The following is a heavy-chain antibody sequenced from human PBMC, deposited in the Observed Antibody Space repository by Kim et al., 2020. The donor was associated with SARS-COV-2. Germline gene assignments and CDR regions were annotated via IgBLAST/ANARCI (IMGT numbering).Heavy chain of an antibody. CDR3: ARSVGYCSGGSCSARFDY. Sequence: LSLTCAASGFTFSSYWMHWVRQAPGKGLVWVSRINSDGSSTTYADSVKGRFTISRDNAKNTLFLQMNSLRAEDTAVYYCARSVGYCSGGSCSARFDYWGQGTLVTVSS. CDR2: INSDGSST. J-gene: IGHJ4*02. V-gene: IGHV3-74*01. D-gene: IGHD2-15*01. CDR1: GFTFSSYW.